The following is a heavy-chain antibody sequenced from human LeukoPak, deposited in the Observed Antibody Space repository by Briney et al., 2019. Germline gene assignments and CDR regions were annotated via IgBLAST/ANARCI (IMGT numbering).Heavy chain of an antibody. CDR2: IIPIFGTA. Sequence: AASVKVSCKASGYTFTSYAISWVRQAPGQGLEWMGRIIPIFGTANYAQKFQGRVTITTDESTSTAYMELSSLRSEDTAVYYCARDLVVVVPAAMTPGGWFDPWGQGTLVTVSS. D-gene: IGHD2-2*01. CDR1: GYTFTSYA. V-gene: IGHV1-69*05. CDR3: ARDLVVVVPAAMTPGGWFDP. J-gene: IGHJ5*02.